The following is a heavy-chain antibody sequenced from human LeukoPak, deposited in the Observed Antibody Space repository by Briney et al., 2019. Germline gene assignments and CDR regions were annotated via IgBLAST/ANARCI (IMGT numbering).Heavy chain of an antibody. D-gene: IGHD2-15*01. V-gene: IGHV3-23*01. CDR1: GFTFSSYA. CDR2: ISGSGGST. J-gene: IGHJ4*02. Sequence: HPGGSLGLSCAASGFTFSSYAMSWVRQAPGKGLEWVSAISGSGGSTYYADSVKGRFTISRDNSKNTLYLQMNSLRAEDTAVYYCAKDVGYCSGGSCHPLFDYWGQGTLVTVSS. CDR3: AKDVGYCSGGSCHPLFDY.